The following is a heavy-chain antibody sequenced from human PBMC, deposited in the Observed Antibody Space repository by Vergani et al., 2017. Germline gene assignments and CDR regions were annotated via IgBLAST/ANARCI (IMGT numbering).Heavy chain of an antibody. Sequence: EVQLLESGGGLVQPGGSLRLSCEASGFTFTTYAMTWVRQAPGKGLEWVSFISDSGGSTKYADSVKGRFTISRDNSKNTLYLQMNGLRAGDTAVYYCARRDSSSPALDYWGQGTLVTVSS. CDR1: GFTFTTYA. V-gene: IGHV3-23*01. CDR3: ARRDSSSPALDY. D-gene: IGHD6-6*01. J-gene: IGHJ4*02. CDR2: ISDSGGST.